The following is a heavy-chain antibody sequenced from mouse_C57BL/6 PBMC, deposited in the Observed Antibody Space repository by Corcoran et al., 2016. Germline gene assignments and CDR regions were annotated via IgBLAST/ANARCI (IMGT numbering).Heavy chain of an antibody. Sequence: QIQLVQSGPELKKPGETVKISCKASGYTFTTYGMSWVKQAPGKGLKWMGWINTYSGVPTYADDFKGRFAFSLETSASTAYLQINNLKNEDTATYFCASEGITTVVERYWYFDVWGTGTTVTVSS. CDR2: INTYSGVP. V-gene: IGHV9-3*01. J-gene: IGHJ1*03. D-gene: IGHD1-1*01. CDR3: ASEGITTVVERYWYFDV. CDR1: GYTFTTYG.